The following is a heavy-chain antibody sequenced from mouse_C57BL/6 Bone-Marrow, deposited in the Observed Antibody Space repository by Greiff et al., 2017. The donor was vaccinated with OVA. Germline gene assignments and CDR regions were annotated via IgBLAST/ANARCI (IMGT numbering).Heavy chain of an antibody. J-gene: IGHJ3*01. CDR1: GYTFTSYG. D-gene: IGHD2-5*01. Sequence: VQLQQSGAELARPGASVKLSCKASGYTFTSYGISWVKQRTGQGLEWIGEIYPRSGNTYYNEKFKGKATLTADKSSSTAYMELRSLTSEDSAVYFCARDYSNYVAWFAYWGQGTLVTVSA. CDR2: IYPRSGNT. CDR3: ARDYSNYVAWFAY. V-gene: IGHV1-81*01.